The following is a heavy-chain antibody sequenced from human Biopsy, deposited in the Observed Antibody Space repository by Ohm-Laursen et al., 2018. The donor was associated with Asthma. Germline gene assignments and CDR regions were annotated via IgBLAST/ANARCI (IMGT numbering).Heavy chain of an antibody. J-gene: IGHJ6*02. CDR3: VRGSSSWHHGPFHYYYGLDV. Sequence: SQTLSLTCTVSGGSISNSNYYWGWIRQSPGKGLEWIGSLHYSGSPYYTFYNPSLERRVTVSADTSKNQFSLKLTSVTAAGTAVYYCVRGSSSWHHGPFHYYYGLDVWGQGTTATVSS. V-gene: IGHV4-39*01. CDR1: GGSISNSNYY. CDR2: LHYSGSPYYT. D-gene: IGHD6-13*01.